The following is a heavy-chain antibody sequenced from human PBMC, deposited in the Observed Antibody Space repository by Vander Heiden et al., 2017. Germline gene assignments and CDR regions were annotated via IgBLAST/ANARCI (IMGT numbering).Heavy chain of an antibody. CDR1: VFPFSGYA. V-gene: IGHV3-23*01. Sequence: VPLLVSGGGLVQPGGSLRPSCDASVFPFSGYAVRWVRPVPGKGLGWISAISGSGGSTYYADSVKGRFTISRDNSKNTLYLQMNSLRAEDTAVYYCAKGTTVVIGWFDPWGQGTLVTVSS. D-gene: IGHD4-17*01. CDR2: ISGSGGST. CDR3: AKGTTVVIGWFDP. J-gene: IGHJ5*02.